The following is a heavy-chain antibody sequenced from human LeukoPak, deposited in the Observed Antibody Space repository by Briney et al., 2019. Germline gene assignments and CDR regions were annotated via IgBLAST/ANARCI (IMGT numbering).Heavy chain of an antibody. V-gene: IGHV5-51*01. J-gene: IGHJ5*02. D-gene: IGHD2-21*02. CDR2: IYPGDSVT. CDR1: GYSFTNYW. Sequence: GESLKISCKGSGYSFTNYWIGWVRQMPGKGLEWMGIIYPGDSVTRYSTSFQGQVIISADKSISTAYLQWSSLKASDTAMYYCARAVVTAIPSWFDPWGQGTLVTVSS. CDR3: ARAVVTAIPSWFDP.